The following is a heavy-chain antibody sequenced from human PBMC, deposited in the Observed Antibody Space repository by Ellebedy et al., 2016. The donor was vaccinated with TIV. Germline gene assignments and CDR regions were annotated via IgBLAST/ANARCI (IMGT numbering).Heavy chain of an antibody. V-gene: IGHV3-74*01. CDR3: ARVGLDMITFGGVIVPYYYYGMDV. D-gene: IGHD3-16*02. J-gene: IGHJ6*02. CDR2: INSDGSST. CDR1: GFTFSSYW. Sequence: GGSLRLXCAASGFTFSSYWMHWVRQAPGKGLVWVSRINSDGSSTSYADSVKGRFTISRDNAKNTLYLQMNSLRAEDTAVYYCARVGLDMITFGGVIVPYYYYGMDVWGQGTTVTVSS.